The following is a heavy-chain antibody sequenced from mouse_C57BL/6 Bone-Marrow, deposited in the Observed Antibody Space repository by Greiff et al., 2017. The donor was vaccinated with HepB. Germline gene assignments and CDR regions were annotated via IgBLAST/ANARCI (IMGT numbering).Heavy chain of an antibody. J-gene: IGHJ2*01. Sequence: VQGVESGPELVKPGASVKISCKASGYAFSSSWMNWVKQRPGKGLEWIGRIYPGDGDTNYNGKFKGKATLTADKSSSTAYMQPSSLTSEDSAVFFCARRGLLSSYFGYWGQGTTLTVSS. CDR3: ARRGLLSSYFGY. CDR2: IYPGDGDT. V-gene: IGHV1-82*01. CDR1: GYAFSSSW. D-gene: IGHD1-1*01.